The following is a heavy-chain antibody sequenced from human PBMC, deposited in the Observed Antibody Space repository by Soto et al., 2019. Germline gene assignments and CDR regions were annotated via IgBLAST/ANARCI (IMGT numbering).Heavy chain of an antibody. J-gene: IGHJ4*02. CDR2: ISAYNGNT. Sequence: QVQLVQSGAEVKKPGASVKVSCKASGYTFTSYGISWVRQAPGQGLEWMGWISAYNGNTNYAQKLQGRVTMTTDTSTSTAYMELRSLRSDDTAVYYCARAGRVTGYCSGGSCPTLDYWGQGTLVTVSS. D-gene: IGHD2-15*01. CDR1: GYTFTSYG. CDR3: ARAGRVTGYCSGGSCPTLDY. V-gene: IGHV1-18*01.